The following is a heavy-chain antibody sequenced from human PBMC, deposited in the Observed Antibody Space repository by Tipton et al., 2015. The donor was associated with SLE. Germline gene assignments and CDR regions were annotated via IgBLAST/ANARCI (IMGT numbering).Heavy chain of an antibody. CDR3: ARFGRSAAMDWFDR. Sequence: LRLSCTVSGGSVSSGGYYWSWIRQHPGKGLEWIGYIYNTVNTYYNPSLTSRVTISDDTSKNQFSLTLSSVTAADTAIYYCARFGRSAAMDWFDRWGQGPLVTVSS. V-gene: IGHV4-31*02. CDR2: IYNTVNT. CDR1: GGSVSSGGYY. J-gene: IGHJ5*02. D-gene: IGHD2-2*01.